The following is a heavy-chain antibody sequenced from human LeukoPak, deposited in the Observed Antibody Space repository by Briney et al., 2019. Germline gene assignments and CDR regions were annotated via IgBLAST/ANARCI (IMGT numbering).Heavy chain of an antibody. D-gene: IGHD4-17*01. CDR2: IYTSGST. CDR3: ARGGNHGEHFYFES. V-gene: IGHV4-4*07. CDR1: GGPLSSYY. J-gene: IGHJ4*02. Sequence: SDTLSLPCTVSGGPLSSYYWSWIRHPAGKGLEWIGRIYTSGSTNYNPSLKGRVTMSVDTSKNQFSLRLSSVTAADTAVYYCARGGNHGEHFYFESWGQGTLVTVSS.